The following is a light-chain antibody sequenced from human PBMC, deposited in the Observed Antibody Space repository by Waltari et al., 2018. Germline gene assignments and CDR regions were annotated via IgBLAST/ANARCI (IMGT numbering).Light chain of an antibody. J-gene: IGLJ2*01. CDR2: EVS. V-gene: IGLV2-8*01. CDR1: SSDVGAYTY. CDR3: FSYAGSNNLV. Sequence: QSALTQPPSASGSPGQSVPLSCPGPSSDVGAYTYSSWYQQPPDNAPRLMIFEVSQRPSGVPDRFSGSKSGNTASLTVSGLQAEDEADYYCFSYAGSNNLVFGGGTKLTVL.